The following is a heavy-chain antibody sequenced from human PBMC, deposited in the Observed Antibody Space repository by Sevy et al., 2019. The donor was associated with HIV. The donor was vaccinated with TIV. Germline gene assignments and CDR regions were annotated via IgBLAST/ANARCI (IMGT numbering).Heavy chain of an antibody. J-gene: IGHJ6*02. CDR1: GFTVSSNY. V-gene: IGHV3-66*01. D-gene: IGHD3-9*01. Sequence: GGSLRLSCAASGFTVSSNYMSWVRQAPGKRLEWVSVIYSGGSTYYADSVKGRFTISRDNSKNTLYLQMNSLRAEDTAVYYCARDRGRYDILTGYYDSWYGMDVWGQGTTVTVSS. CDR2: IYSGGST. CDR3: ARDRGRYDILTGYYDSWYGMDV.